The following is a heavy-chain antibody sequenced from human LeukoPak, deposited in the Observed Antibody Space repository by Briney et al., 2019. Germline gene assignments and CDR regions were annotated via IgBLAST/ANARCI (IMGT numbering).Heavy chain of an antibody. J-gene: IGHJ5*02. D-gene: IGHD6-19*01. CDR2: ISSSSSYI. V-gene: IGHV3-21*01. CDR3: AREVAVAADNWFDP. CDR1: GFTFSSYS. Sequence: GGSLRLSCAASGFTFSSYSMNWVRQAPGKGLEWVSSISSSSSYIYYADSVKGRFTISRDNAKNSLYLQMNSLRAEDTAVYYCAREVAVAADNWFDPWGQGTLVTVSS.